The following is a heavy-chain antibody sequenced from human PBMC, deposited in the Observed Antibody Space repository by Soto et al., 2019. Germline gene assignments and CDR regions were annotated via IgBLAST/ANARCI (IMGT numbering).Heavy chain of an antibody. V-gene: IGHV1-24*01. D-gene: IGHD3-16*02. CDR1: GYTLTELS. Sequence: ASVKVSCKVSGYTLTELSMHWVRQAPGKGPEWMGGFDPEDGETIYAQKFQSRVTMTEDTSSDTAYMELSSLRSEDTAVYYCATDSRYDYVWGSYRPSYYFDYWGQGTLVTVSS. CDR3: ATDSRYDYVWGSYRPSYYFDY. J-gene: IGHJ4*02. CDR2: FDPEDGET.